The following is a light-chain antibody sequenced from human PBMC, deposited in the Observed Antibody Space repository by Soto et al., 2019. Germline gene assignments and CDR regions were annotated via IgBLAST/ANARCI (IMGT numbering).Light chain of an antibody. V-gene: IGKV3-15*01. J-gene: IGKJ2*01. CDR2: EAS. CDR1: QIIRTN. CDR3: QHYDNWPFT. Sequence: EIVMTQSPATLSLSPGERATLSCRASQIIRTNLAWYRHKPGQAPSLLIYEASTRATGIPARFSGSGSGTEFTLTISSLQSEDFAIYYCQHYDNWPFTFGQGTKLEI.